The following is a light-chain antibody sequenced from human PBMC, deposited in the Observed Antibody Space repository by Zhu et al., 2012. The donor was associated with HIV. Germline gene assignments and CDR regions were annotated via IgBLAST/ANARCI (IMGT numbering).Light chain of an antibody. Sequence: EIVLTQSPATLSLSPGERATLSCRASQSVNSYLAWYQQKPGQAPRLLIYDASNRATGIPARFSGSGSGTDFTLTISSLEPEDFAVYYCQHSWTFGQGTKVEI. CDR2: DAS. V-gene: IGKV3-11*01. CDR3: QHSWT. CDR1: QSVNSY. J-gene: IGKJ1*01.